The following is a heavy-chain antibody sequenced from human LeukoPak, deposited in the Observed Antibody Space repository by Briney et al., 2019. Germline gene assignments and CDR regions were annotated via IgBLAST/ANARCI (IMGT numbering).Heavy chain of an antibody. D-gene: IGHD3-9*01. J-gene: IGHJ4*02. CDR3: VLRYFDWLLG. Sequence: GGSLRLSCAASGFTFRSFSMNWGRQAPGKGLEWVAVISYDGSNKYYADSVKGRFTISRDNSKNTLYLQMNNLRAEDTAVYYCVLRYFDWLLGWGQGTLVTVSS. CDR2: ISYDGSNK. V-gene: IGHV3-30*12. CDR1: GFTFRSFS.